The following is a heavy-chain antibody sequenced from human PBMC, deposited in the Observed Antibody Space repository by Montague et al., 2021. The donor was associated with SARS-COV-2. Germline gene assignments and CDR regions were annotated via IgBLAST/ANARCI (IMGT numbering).Heavy chain of an antibody. CDR3: ARGYDYVWGSYRYLHWFDP. J-gene: IGHJ5*02. Sequence: SETLSLTCAVYGGSFSGYYWSWIRQPPGKGLEWIGEINHRGSTNYNPFLKSRVTISVDTSKNQFSLKLSSVTAADTAVYYCARGYDYVWGSYRYLHWFDPWGQGTLVTVSS. D-gene: IGHD3-16*02. CDR1: GGSFSGYY. V-gene: IGHV4-34*01. CDR2: INHRGST.